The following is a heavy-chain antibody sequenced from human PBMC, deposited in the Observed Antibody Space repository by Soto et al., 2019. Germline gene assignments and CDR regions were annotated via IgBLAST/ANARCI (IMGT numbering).Heavy chain of an antibody. J-gene: IGHJ6*02. CDR1: GFTFSNYG. CDR3: ARDIESVTAKHFFYYYAMDV. D-gene: IGHD4-4*01. Sequence: ASVKVSCKASGFTFSNYGLNWVRQAPGQGLEWMGWVSANNGHTNYAQNLQGRVSMTTDTSTSTAYMELRGLTFDDTAVYYCARDIESVTAKHFFYYYAMDVWRQGTTVTVPS. CDR2: VSANNGHT. V-gene: IGHV1-18*01.